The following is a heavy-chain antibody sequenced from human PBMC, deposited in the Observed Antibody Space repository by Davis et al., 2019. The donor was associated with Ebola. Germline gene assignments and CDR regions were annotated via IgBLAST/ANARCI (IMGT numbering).Heavy chain of an antibody. CDR2: IHYSGST. CDR3: ARDKMEFRSGNYEGSFDP. V-gene: IGHV4-59*01. J-gene: IGHJ5*02. D-gene: IGHD3-10*01. Sequence: GSLRLSCTVSGGSINNYYWSWIRQPPGRGLEWIGYIHYSGSTVYNPSFRSRVTISVDMSKSQISLKLSSVTAADTAVYFCARDKMEFRSGNYEGSFDPWGQGILVTVSS. CDR1: GGSINNYY.